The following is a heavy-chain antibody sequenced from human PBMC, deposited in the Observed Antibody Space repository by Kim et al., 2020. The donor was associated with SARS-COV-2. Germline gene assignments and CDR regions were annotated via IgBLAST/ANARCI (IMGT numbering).Heavy chain of an antibody. J-gene: IGHJ6*02. D-gene: IGHD2-21*01. CDR3: AKMVIMEGYNYFYYYAVDV. Sequence: GGSLRLSCVASGFTFDTYSMSWVRQAPGKGLEWVSVISGGAVNKFYADSVRGRFTISRDNSKNTLYLQMNSLRDEDTALYYCAKMVIMEGYNYFYYYAVDVGGQGTTVTVSS. V-gene: IGHV3-23*01. CDR1: GFTFDTYS. CDR2: ISGGAVNK.